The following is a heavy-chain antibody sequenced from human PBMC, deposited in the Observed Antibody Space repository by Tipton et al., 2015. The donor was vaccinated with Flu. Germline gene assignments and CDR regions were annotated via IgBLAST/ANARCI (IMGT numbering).Heavy chain of an antibody. Sequence: TLSLTCTVSGGSISSNYWSWIRQPPGKGLEWIGYIYYSGSTNYNPSLKSRVTISVDTSKNQFSLKLSSVTAADTAVYYCARDGAGTPYWGQGTLVTVSS. CDR2: IYYSGST. D-gene: IGHD6-19*01. CDR1: GGSISSNY. V-gene: IGHV4-59*01. CDR3: ARDGAGTPY. J-gene: IGHJ4*02.